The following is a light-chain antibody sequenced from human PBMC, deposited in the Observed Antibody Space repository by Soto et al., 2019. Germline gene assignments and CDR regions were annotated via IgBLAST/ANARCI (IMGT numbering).Light chain of an antibody. CDR1: QSVSSY. CDR2: DAS. Sequence: EIVLTQAPATMSLSPGERATLSCRASQSVSSYLAWYQQKPGQAPRRLIYDASNRATGIPARFSGSGAGTDFILTISRLETEDLAVYYCQQSSNWPTFGPGTKVDIK. J-gene: IGKJ3*01. CDR3: QQSSNWPT. V-gene: IGKV3-11*01.